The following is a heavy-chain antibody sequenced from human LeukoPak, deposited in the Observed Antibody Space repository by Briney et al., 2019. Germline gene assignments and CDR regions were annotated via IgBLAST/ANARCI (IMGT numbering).Heavy chain of an antibody. CDR3: ARRYCSSTSCYAAFDI. D-gene: IGHD2-2*01. CDR1: GFTFSSYW. CDR2: IKQDGSEK. Sequence: PGGSLRLSCAASGFTFSSYWMSWVRQAPGKGLEWVANIKQDGSEKYYVDSVKGRFTISRDNAKNSLYLQMNSLRAEDTAVYYCARRYCSSTSCYAAFDIWGQGTMVTVSS. J-gene: IGHJ3*02. V-gene: IGHV3-7*01.